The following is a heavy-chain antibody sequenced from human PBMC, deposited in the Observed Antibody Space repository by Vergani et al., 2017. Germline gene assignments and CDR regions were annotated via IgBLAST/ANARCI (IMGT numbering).Heavy chain of an antibody. CDR1: GFTFSNYA. V-gene: IGHV3-23*01. J-gene: IGHJ4*02. CDR3: ATAGAAYCRGASCYDFFEY. D-gene: IGHD2-15*01. CDR2: ISGSGVSA. Sequence: EVQLLQSGGGVIQPGGSVRLSCAASGFTFSNYAMNWVRQAPGKGLEWVSGISGSGVSAYYTDSVKGRFTISRDNSKNMLFLQMNRLRPEDTAVYYCATAGAAYCRGASCYDFFEYWGQGTLVTVAS.